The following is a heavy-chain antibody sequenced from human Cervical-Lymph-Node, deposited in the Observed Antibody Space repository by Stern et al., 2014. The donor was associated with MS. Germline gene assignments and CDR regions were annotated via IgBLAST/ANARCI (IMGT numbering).Heavy chain of an antibody. CDR2: FDPEHGET. Sequence: VQLVESGDEVKKPGASGKVSCKVSGYTLSEISMHWVRQAPGKGLEWMGGFDPEHGETRYAQKFQGRVTMAEDRSTDTAYMELSSLRSEDTAVYYCATHRGRVTYYYGMDVWGQGTTVTGSS. V-gene: IGHV1-24*01. CDR1: GYTLSEIS. D-gene: IGHD2-21*02. J-gene: IGHJ6*02. CDR3: ATHRGRVTYYYGMDV.